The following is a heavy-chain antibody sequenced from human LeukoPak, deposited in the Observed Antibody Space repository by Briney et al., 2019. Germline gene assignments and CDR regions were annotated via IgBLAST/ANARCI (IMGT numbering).Heavy chain of an antibody. D-gene: IGHD2-21*02. Sequence: PSETLSLTCAVSGGSISSGGYSWSWIRQPPGKGLEWIGYIYHSGSTYYNPSLKSRVTISVDRSKNQFSLKLSSVTAADTAVYYCDRDATCCGGDCYSGSFDIWGQGTMVTVSS. CDR2: IYHSGST. V-gene: IGHV4-30-2*01. CDR1: GGSISSGGYS. CDR3: DRDATCCGGDCYSGSFDI. J-gene: IGHJ3*02.